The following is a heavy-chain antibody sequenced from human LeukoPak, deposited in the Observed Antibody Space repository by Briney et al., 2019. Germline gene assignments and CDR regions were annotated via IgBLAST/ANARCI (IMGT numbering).Heavy chain of an antibody. CDR1: GFTSSSYW. V-gene: IGHV3-74*01. CDR3: AREDNGDYYVDY. Sequence: GGSLRLSCAASGFTSSSYWMHWVRQVPGKGLVWVSRISGDGTARNYADSVKGRFTISRDDAKNTVDLQMNSLRAEDTAVYYCAREDNGDYYVDYWGQGTLVTVSS. D-gene: IGHD4-17*01. CDR2: ISGDGTAR. J-gene: IGHJ4*02.